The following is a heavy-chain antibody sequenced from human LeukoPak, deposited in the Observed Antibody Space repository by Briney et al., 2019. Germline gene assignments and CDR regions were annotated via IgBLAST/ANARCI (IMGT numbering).Heavy chain of an antibody. V-gene: IGHV1-46*01. Sequence: ASVKVSCKASGYTFITYYTHWVRQAPGQGLEWMGIINPNGGTTSYAQKFQGRVTMTRDTSTSTVYMELSSLRSDDTAMYYCARESPPNWFDPWGQGTLVTVSS. CDR1: GYTFITYY. CDR3: ARESPPNWFDP. CDR2: INPNGGTT. J-gene: IGHJ5*02.